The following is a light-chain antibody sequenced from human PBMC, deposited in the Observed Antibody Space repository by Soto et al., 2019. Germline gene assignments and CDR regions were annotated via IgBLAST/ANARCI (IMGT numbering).Light chain of an antibody. Sequence: EIVMTQSPATLSVSPGERVTLSCRASHSIFNNLAWYQQKPGQAPGLLIHGASTRATGIAARFSGSGSGTEFTLTISSLQSEDFAVYYFQPYNDWPRTFGQGTKVEIK. CDR1: HSIFNN. CDR2: GAS. CDR3: QPYNDWPRT. J-gene: IGKJ1*01. V-gene: IGKV3-15*01.